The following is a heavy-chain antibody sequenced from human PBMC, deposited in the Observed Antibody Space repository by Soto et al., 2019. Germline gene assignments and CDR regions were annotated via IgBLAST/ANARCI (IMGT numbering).Heavy chain of an antibody. CDR1: GFTFSSYA. CDR3: AKSYDILTGSDNVFDP. CDR2: ISGSGGST. V-gene: IGHV3-23*01. J-gene: IGHJ5*02. Sequence: GGSLRLSCAASGFTFSSYAMSWVRQAPGKGLEWVSAISGSGGSTYYADSVKGRFTISRDNSKNTLYLQMSSLRAEDTAVYYCAKSYDILTGSDNVFDPWGQGTLGTVSS. D-gene: IGHD3-9*01.